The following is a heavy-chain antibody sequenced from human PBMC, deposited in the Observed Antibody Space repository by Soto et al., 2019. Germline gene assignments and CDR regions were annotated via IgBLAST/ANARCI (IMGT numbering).Heavy chain of an antibody. V-gene: IGHV3-15*01. CDR3: TSQRYCSGGSCYQGGWFDP. D-gene: IGHD2-15*01. CDR2: IKSKTDGGTT. J-gene: IGHJ5*02. CDR1: GFTFSNAW. Sequence: GGSLRLSCSASGFTFSNAWMSWFRQAPGKGLEWVGRIKSKTDGGTTDYAAPVKGRFTISRDDSKNTLYLQMNSLKTEDTAVYYCTSQRYCSGGSCYQGGWFDPWGQGTLVTVSS.